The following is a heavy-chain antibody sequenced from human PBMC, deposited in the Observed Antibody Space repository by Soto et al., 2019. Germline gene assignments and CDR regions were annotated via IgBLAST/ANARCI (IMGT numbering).Heavy chain of an antibody. D-gene: IGHD1-26*01. J-gene: IGHJ4*02. CDR2: IYYSGST. CDR3: ARAPIGSPPDY. CDR1: GDTINSIAYH. V-gene: IGHV4-31*03. Sequence: PSETLSLTCTVAGDTINSIAYHWSWIRQHPGNGLEWIGDIYYSGSTNYNPSLKSRLTISVDTSKNHFSLKLTSVTAADTAVYYCARAPIGSPPDYWGQGTLVTVSS.